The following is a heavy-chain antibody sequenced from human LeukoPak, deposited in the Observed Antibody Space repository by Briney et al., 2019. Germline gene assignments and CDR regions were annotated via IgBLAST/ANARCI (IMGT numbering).Heavy chain of an antibody. V-gene: IGHV4-39*01. CDR2: IYYSGST. D-gene: IGHD6-19*01. Sequence: SETLSLTCTVSGGSISSGGYYWSWIRQHPGKGLEWIGYIYYSGSTYYNPSLKSRVTISVDTSKNQFSLKLSSVTAADTAVYFCARRGSGWTDCFDPWGQGTLVTVSS. CDR3: ARRGSGWTDCFDP. J-gene: IGHJ5*02. CDR1: GGSISSGGYY.